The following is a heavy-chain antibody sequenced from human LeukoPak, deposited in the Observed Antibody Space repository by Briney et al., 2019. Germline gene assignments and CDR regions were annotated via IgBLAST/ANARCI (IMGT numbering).Heavy chain of an antibody. V-gene: IGHV1-18*01. CDR3: ARRGLGTTQRYFEY. CDR2: ISAYNGHT. D-gene: IGHD1-7*01. J-gene: IGHJ4*02. Sequence: ASVKVSCKASGYTFTDYDITWVRQALGQGLEWMGWISAYNGHTNYAQKLQGRITVTTDTSTSTSYMELRSLRSDDTAVYYCARRGLGTTQRYFEYWGQGTLVIVSS. CDR1: GYTFTDYD.